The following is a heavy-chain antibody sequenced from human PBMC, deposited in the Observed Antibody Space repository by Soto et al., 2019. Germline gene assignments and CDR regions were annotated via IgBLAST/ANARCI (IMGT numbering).Heavy chain of an antibody. CDR2: VTVTGGST. J-gene: IGHJ5*02. CDR1: AISFNTYG. Sequence: GGSLRLSCAASAISFNTYGVTWVRQAPGKGLEWVSTVTVTGGSTYYADSVKGRFTISRDRSNYTVSLLLNSLRVEDTAIYYCARQKSPEGWFDPWGQGTLVTVSS. CDR3: ARQKSPEGWFDP. V-gene: IGHV3-23*01.